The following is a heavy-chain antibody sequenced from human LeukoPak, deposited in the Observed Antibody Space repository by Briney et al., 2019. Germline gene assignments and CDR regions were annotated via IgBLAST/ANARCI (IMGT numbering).Heavy chain of an antibody. CDR1: GFTFSSYS. Sequence: PGGSLRLSCAASGFTFSSYSMNWVRQAPGKGLEWVSSISSSSSYIYYADSVKGRSTISRDNAKNSLYLQMNSPRAEDTAVYYCARDVVDTAMVPDAFDIWGQGTMVTVSS. V-gene: IGHV3-21*01. CDR3: ARDVVDTAMVPDAFDI. CDR2: ISSSSSYI. D-gene: IGHD5-18*01. J-gene: IGHJ3*02.